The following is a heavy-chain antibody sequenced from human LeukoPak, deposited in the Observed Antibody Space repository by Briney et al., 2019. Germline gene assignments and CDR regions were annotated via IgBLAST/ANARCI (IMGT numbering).Heavy chain of an antibody. CDR1: GYTFSDFW. V-gene: IGHV3-7*01. Sequence: GGSLRLSYSASGYTFSDFWMMWVRHAPGKGREWVGNISQEDSEKNYVDSVKGRFTISRDNAKSSLYLQMNSLRAEDTAIYYCATDRKVGTWDPRFNYWGQGALVTVSS. D-gene: IGHD4-23*01. CDR2: ISQEDSEK. J-gene: IGHJ4*02. CDR3: ATDRKVGTWDPRFNY.